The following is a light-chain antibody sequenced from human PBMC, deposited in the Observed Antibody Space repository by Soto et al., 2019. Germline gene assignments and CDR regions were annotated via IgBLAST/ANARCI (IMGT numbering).Light chain of an antibody. Sequence: DIQLTQSPSFLSASVGDRVTITCRASQGISTYLAWYQQKPGKAPKLLIYPASTLESGVPSRFSGSGSGTEITLTISSLQPDDFATYYCQQYNSYVTFGPGTKVDIK. CDR1: QGISTY. V-gene: IGKV1-9*01. J-gene: IGKJ3*01. CDR3: QQYNSYVT. CDR2: PAS.